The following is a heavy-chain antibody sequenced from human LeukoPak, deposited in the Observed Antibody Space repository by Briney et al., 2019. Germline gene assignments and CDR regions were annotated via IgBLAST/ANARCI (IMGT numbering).Heavy chain of an antibody. V-gene: IGHV1-46*01. Sequence: GASVKVSCKASGYTFTSYYVHWVRQAPGQGLEWMGIINPSGGSTSYAQKFQGRVTMTRDTSTSTVYMELSSLRSEDTAVYYCARGSSGNYYRHHVDYWGQGTLVTVSS. CDR3: ARGSSGNYYRHHVDY. D-gene: IGHD3-10*01. J-gene: IGHJ4*02. CDR2: INPSGGST. CDR1: GYTFTSYY.